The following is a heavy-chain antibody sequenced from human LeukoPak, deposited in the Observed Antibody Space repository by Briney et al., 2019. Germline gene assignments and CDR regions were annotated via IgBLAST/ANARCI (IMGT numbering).Heavy chain of an antibody. CDR3: ARDGYNEEDWYFDL. J-gene: IGHJ2*01. Sequence: PGRSLRLSCAASGFXFSSYDMRWVRQAPGKGLEWVAVISYDGNNKYYADSVKGRFTISRDNSKETLYLQMNSLRVEDTAVYYCARDGYNEEDWYFDLWGRGILVTVSS. CDR1: GFXFSSYD. CDR2: ISYDGNNK. D-gene: IGHD5-24*01. V-gene: IGHV3-30-3*01.